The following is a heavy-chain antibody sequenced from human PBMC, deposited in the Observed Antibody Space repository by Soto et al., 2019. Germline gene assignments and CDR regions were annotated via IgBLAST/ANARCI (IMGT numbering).Heavy chain of an antibody. D-gene: IGHD6-25*01. Sequence: GGSLRLSCSASGFSFNPYWMSWIRQAPGKGLEWVANINEDGNKQNYVDSVRGRFTISRDNAKTSVHLQMNSLRVEDTAVYYCATRAGAPADWGQGTLVTVSS. CDR2: INEDGNKQ. CDR3: ATRAGAPAD. J-gene: IGHJ4*02. CDR1: GFSFNPYW. V-gene: IGHV3-7*01.